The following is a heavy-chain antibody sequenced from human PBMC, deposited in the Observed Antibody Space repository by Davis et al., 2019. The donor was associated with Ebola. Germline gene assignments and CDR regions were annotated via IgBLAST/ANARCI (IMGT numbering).Heavy chain of an antibody. CDR3: ARLRGSGGVYGMDV. V-gene: IGHV4-39*07. D-gene: IGHD3-10*01. Sequence: MPSETLSLTCTVSGGSITSDSYYWGWIRQPPGKGQEWIGSIRYGGNTYYKSSLKSRVTISVDTSKNQFSLKLSSVTAADTAVYYCARLRGSGGVYGMDVWGKGTTVTVSS. J-gene: IGHJ6*04. CDR1: GGSITSDSYY. CDR2: IRYGGNT.